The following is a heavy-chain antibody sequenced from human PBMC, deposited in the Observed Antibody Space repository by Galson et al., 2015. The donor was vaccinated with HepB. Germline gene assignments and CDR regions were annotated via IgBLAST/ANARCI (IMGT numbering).Heavy chain of an antibody. V-gene: IGHV1-24*01. CDR1: GYTLTELS. CDR2: FDPEDVET. J-gene: IGHJ3*01. D-gene: IGHD6-19*01. Sequence: SVKVSCKVSGYTLTELSIHWVRQAPGKGLEWIGGFDPEDVETAYAQKFQGRLTMTEDRATDTAYMELINLRSDDTAVYHCAANTIAVTLEDVFDLWGQGTLVIVSS. CDR3: AANTIAVTLEDVFDL.